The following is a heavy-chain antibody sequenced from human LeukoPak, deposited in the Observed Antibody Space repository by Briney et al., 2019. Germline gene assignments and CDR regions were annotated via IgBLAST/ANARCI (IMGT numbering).Heavy chain of an antibody. CDR1: GGSFSGYY. D-gene: IGHD3-3*01. V-gene: IGHV4-34*01. Sequence: SETLSLTCAVYGGSFSGYYWSWVRQPPGKGLEWIGEINHSGSTNYNPSLKSRVTISVDTSKNQFSLKLSSVTAADTAVYYCARAYDFWSGYYEDYWGQGTLVTVSS. CDR2: INHSGST. J-gene: IGHJ4*02. CDR3: ARAYDFWSGYYEDY.